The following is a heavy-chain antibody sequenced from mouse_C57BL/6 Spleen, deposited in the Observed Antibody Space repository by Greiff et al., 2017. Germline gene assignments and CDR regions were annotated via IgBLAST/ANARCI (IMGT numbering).Heavy chain of an antibody. CDR2: IYPRSGNT. CDR3: ASPITTVVAKFAY. J-gene: IGHJ3*01. CDR1: GYTFTSYG. D-gene: IGHD1-1*01. V-gene: IGHV1-81*01. Sequence: QVQLQQSGAELARPGASVKLSCKASGYTFTSYGISWVKQRTGQGLEWIGEIYPRSGNTYYNEKFKGKATLTADKSSSTAYMELRSLTSEDSAVYFCASPITTVVAKFAYWGQGTLVTVSA.